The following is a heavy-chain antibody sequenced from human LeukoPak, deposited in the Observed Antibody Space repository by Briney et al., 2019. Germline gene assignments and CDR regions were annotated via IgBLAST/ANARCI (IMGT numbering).Heavy chain of an antibody. V-gene: IGHV4-34*01. CDR2: INHSGST. J-gene: IGHJ1*01. CDR1: GGSISSYY. Sequence: SSQTLSLTCTVSGGSISSYYWSWIRQPPGKGLEWIGEINHSGSTNYNPSLKSRVTISVDTSKNQFSLKLSSVTAADTAVYYCARGGVIVKGHFQHWGQGTLVTVSS. CDR3: ARGGVIVKGHFQH. D-gene: IGHD3-10*01.